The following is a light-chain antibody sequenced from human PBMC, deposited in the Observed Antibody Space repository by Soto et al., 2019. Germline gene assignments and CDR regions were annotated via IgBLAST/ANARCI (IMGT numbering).Light chain of an antibody. CDR2: NND. Sequence: QSVLTQPPSASGTPGQRVTISCSGSNSNIGIYYVYWYQQLPGTAPKLLIYNNDQRPSGVPDRFSGSKSGSSASLAISGLRSEDEADYYCAALDDILRVGVFGGGTQLTVL. J-gene: IGLJ3*02. CDR1: NSNIGIYY. V-gene: IGLV1-47*02. CDR3: AALDDILRVGV.